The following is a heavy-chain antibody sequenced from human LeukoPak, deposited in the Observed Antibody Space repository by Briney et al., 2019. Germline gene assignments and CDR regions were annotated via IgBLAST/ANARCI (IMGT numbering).Heavy chain of an antibody. CDR2: IKQGGSEK. Sequence: GGSLRLSCAASGFTFSSYEMNWVRQAPGKGLEWVANIKQGGSEKYYVDSVKGRFTISRDNAKNSLYLQMNSLRVEDTAVYYCARDLTTVTPGIDYWGQGTLVTVSS. J-gene: IGHJ4*02. CDR3: ARDLTTVTPGIDY. D-gene: IGHD4-11*01. CDR1: GFTFSSYE. V-gene: IGHV3-7*01.